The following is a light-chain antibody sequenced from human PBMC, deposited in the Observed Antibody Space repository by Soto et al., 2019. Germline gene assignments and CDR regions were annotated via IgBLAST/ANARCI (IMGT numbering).Light chain of an antibody. CDR3: QQRSNWPRWA. Sequence: EIVLTQSPATLSXXXXXXXXXXXXXSQSVSSYLAWYQQKPGQTPRLLIFGASNRVAGIPARFSGSGSGTDFTLTINNLEPEDFAVYYCQQRSNWPRWAFGQGTKVDIK. J-gene: IGKJ1*01. CDR1: QSVSSY. V-gene: IGKV3-11*01. CDR2: GAS.